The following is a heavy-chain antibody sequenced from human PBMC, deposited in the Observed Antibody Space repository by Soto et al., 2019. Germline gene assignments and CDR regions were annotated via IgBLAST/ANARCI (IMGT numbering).Heavy chain of an antibody. CDR3: ARAQNNVVVTAPFDY. D-gene: IGHD2-21*02. V-gene: IGHV4-38-2*01. J-gene: IGHJ4*02. Sequence: SETLSLTCAVSGYSISSGYYWGWIRQPPGKGLEWIGSIYHSGRAYYTPSLKSRVTISVDTSKNQFSLNVSSVTATDTALYYCARAQNNVVVTAPFDYWGKGTRGTVS. CDR1: GYSISSGYY. CDR2: IYHSGRA.